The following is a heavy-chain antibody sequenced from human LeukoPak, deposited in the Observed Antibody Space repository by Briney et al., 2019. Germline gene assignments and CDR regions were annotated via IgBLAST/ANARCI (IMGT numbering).Heavy chain of an antibody. D-gene: IGHD1-26*01. CDR1: GFTFSNCA. CDR2: LSASGRST. Sequence: GGSLRLSCAACGFTFSNCAMSWVRQAPGKGLEWVSGLSASGRSTYYADSVKGRFTISGDTAKNTLFLQMNSLRAEDTAVYFCARSGRGGAFDLWGQGTMVTVSS. CDR3: ARSGRGGAFDL. V-gene: IGHV3-23*01. J-gene: IGHJ3*01.